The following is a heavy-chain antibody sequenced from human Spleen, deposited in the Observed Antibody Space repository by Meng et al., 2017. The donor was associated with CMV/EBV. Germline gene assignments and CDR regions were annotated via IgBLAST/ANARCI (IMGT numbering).Heavy chain of an antibody. D-gene: IGHD6-19*01. Sequence: SQTLSLTCVISGDSVSSNIAAWNWIRQSPSRGLEWLGRTYFRSKWYDDYAMSVKGRITFNPDTSKNQFSLQLNSLTPDDMGVYYCAREAVAGSAFDYWGQGTLVTVSS. CDR2: TYFRSKWYD. J-gene: IGHJ4*02. CDR3: AREAVAGSAFDY. V-gene: IGHV6-1*01. CDR1: GDSVSSNIAA.